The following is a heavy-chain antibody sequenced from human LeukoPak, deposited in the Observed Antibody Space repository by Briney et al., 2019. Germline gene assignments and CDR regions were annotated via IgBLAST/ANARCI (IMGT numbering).Heavy chain of an antibody. J-gene: IGHJ4*02. CDR2: INPNSGGT. Sequence: ASVKVSCKASGYTFTGYYMHWVRQAPGQGLEWMGWINPNSGGTNYAQKLQGRVTMTTDTSTSTAYMELRSLRSDDTAVYYCARDPGGSYPYYFDYWGQGTLVTVSS. CDR3: ARDPGGSYPYYFDY. D-gene: IGHD1-26*01. CDR1: GYTFTGYY. V-gene: IGHV1-2*02.